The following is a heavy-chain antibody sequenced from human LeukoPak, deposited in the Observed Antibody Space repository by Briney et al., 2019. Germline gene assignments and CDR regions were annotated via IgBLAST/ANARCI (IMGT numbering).Heavy chain of an antibody. CDR1: GYSISSGHY. D-gene: IGHD6-13*01. CDR2: IYYSGST. V-gene: IGHV4-61*01. CDR3: ARDRAGMTAAGTGGFDY. Sequence: SETLSLTCTVSGYSISSGHYWSWIRQPPGKGLEWIGYIYYSGSTNYNPSLKSRVTISVDTSKNQFSLKLSSVTAADTAVYYCARDRAGMTAAGTGGFDYWGQGTLVTVSS. J-gene: IGHJ4*02.